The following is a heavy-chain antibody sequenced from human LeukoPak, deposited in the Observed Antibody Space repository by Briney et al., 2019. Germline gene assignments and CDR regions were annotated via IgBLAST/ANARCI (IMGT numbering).Heavy chain of an antibody. J-gene: IGHJ6*02. CDR3: AREVEHDFWSGYLNYYYGMDV. D-gene: IGHD3-3*01. CDR2: IYTIGST. CDR1: GGSISSGSYY. V-gene: IGHV4-61*02. Sequence: SQTLSLTCTVSGGSISSGSYYWSWIRQPAGKGLEWIGRIYTIGSTNYNPSLKSRVTISVDTSKNQFSLKLSSVTAADTAVYYCAREVEHDFWSGYLNYYYGMDVWGQGTTVTVSS.